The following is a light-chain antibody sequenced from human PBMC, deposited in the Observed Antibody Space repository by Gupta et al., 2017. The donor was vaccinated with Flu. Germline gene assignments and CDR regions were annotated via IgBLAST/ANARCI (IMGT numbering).Light chain of an antibody. Sequence: PSSLSASVGDRVTITCRASQSISTSLNWYQQKPGKAPNLLIYTTSSLQSGVPSRFSGSGSGTDFALTISSLQPEDFATYYCQQSYDTPLTFGPGTKVDIK. CDR1: QSISTS. CDR3: QQSYDTPLT. CDR2: TTS. V-gene: IGKV1-39*01. J-gene: IGKJ3*01.